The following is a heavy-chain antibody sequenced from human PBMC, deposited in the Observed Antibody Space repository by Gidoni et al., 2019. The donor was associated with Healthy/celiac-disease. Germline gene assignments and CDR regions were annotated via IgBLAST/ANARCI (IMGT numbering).Heavy chain of an antibody. CDR3: AKVDIFFGVEYYFDY. J-gene: IGHJ4*02. CDR1: GFPFSSYA. V-gene: IGHV3-23*01. CDR2: ISGSGGST. D-gene: IGHD2-8*01. Sequence: EVQLLESGGGLVQPGGSLRLSCAASGFPFSSYAMSWVRQAPGKGLEWVSAISGSGGSTYYADSVKGRFTISRDNSKNTLYLQMNSLRAEDTAVYYCAKVDIFFGVEYYFDYWGQGTLVTVSS.